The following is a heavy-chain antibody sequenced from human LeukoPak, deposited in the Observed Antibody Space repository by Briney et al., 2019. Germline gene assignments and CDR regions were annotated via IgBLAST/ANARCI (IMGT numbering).Heavy chain of an antibody. CDR3: ATGQQLAYY. D-gene: IGHD6-13*01. V-gene: IGHV4-61*01. CDR1: GGSISSSSYY. CDR2: FHYSGDT. Sequence: SETLSLTCTVSGGSISSSSYYRSWIRQPPGKGLEWIGSFHYSGDTNYNPSLKSRVTISVATSQNQFSLKLRSVTAADTAVYYCATGQQLAYYWGQGTLVTVSS. J-gene: IGHJ4*02.